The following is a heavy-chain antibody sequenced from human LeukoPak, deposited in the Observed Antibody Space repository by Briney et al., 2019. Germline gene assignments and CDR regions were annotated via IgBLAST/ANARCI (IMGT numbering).Heavy chain of an antibody. V-gene: IGHV4-39*01. Sequence: SETLSLTCTVSGGSMSSSTYSWGWIRQPPGKGLEWFGSIYHTGSTFYNASLRSRVTISVDTSKNQFSLKLSSVTAADTAVYYCARRGASAGSSKGAFDIWGQGTVVTVSS. J-gene: IGHJ3*02. CDR1: GGSMSSSTYS. CDR2: IYHTGST. CDR3: ARRGASAGSSKGAFDI. D-gene: IGHD6-13*01.